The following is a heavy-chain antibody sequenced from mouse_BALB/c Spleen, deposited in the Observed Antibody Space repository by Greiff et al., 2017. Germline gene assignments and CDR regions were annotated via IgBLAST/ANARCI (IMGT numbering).Heavy chain of an antibody. Sequence: LQESGPGLVAPSQSLSITCTVSGFSLTSYGVHWVRQPPGKGLEWLGVIWAGGSTNYNSALMSRLSISKDNSKSQVFLKMNSLQTDDTAMYYCARDEGDGYYDYWGQGTSVTVSS. J-gene: IGHJ4*01. CDR3: ARDEGDGYYDY. CDR1: GFSLTSYG. CDR2: IWAGGST. V-gene: IGHV2-9*02. D-gene: IGHD2-3*01.